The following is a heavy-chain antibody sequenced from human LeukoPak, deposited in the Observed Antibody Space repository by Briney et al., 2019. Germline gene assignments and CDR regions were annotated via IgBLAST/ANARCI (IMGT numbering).Heavy chain of an antibody. CDR1: GFTFSAYA. Sequence: GGSLRLSCAVSGFTFSAYAMSWVRQAPGKGLEWVSAISGSGGSTYYAESVKGRFTISRDNSKNTLSLQMNSLRAEDTAVYYCATLAAHYYGSAYGMDVRGQGTTVTDSS. CDR3: ATLAAHYYGSAYGMDV. V-gene: IGHV3-23*01. J-gene: IGHJ6*02. CDR2: ISGSGGST. D-gene: IGHD3-10*01.